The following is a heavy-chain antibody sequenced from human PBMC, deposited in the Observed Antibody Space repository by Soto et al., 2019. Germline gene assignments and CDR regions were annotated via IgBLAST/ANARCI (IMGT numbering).Heavy chain of an antibody. CDR1: GGSITSYY. CDR3: ARVRCSSTSGYEDY. V-gene: IGHV4-4*07. D-gene: IGHD2-2*01. CDR2: IYTSGST. J-gene: IGHJ4*02. Sequence: QVQLQESGPGLVKPSETLSLTCTVSGGSITSYYWSWIRQPAGKGLEWIGRIYTSGSTNYNPSLTSRVNLSVDTSKHQFSLKLSSVTGADTAVYYCARVRCSSTSGYEDYWGQGTLVTVSS.